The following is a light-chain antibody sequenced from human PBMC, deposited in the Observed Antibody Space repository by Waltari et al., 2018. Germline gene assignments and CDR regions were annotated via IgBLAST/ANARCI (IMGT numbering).Light chain of an antibody. CDR3: QQSFSIPYT. CDR1: HSISSR. V-gene: IGKV1-39*01. J-gene: IGKJ2*01. CDR2: DAF. Sequence: DIQMTQSPSSLSASVGDRVTITCRASHSISSRLNWYQQKPGKAPKVLIYDAFNLQSGVPSRYSGSGSGTDFALTISTLQPEDCATYYCQQSFSIPYTFGQGTKLEIK.